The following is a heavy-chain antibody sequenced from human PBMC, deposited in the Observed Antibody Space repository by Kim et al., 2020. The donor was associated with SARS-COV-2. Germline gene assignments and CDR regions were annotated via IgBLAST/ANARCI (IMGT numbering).Heavy chain of an antibody. Sequence: GGSLRLSCAASGFTFSSYAMSWVRQAPGKGLEWVSAISGSGGSTYYADSVKGRFTISRDNSKNTLYLQMNSLRAEDTAVYYCAGSYGSGSYYFDYWGQGTLVTVSS. CDR3: AGSYGSGSYYFDY. CDR1: GFTFSSYA. D-gene: IGHD3-10*01. V-gene: IGHV3-23*01. J-gene: IGHJ4*02. CDR2: ISGSGGST.